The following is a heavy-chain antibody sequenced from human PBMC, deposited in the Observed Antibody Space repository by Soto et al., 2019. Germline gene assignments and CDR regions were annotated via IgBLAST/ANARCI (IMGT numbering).Heavy chain of an antibody. CDR2: ISSSTSYI. CDR3: ARANRGKVAATRAFDI. CDR1: GFNFSAYG. D-gene: IGHD2-15*01. V-gene: IGHV3-21*01. J-gene: IGHJ3*02. Sequence: GGSLRLSCAASGFNFSAYGMHWVRQAPGTGLEWVSLISSSTSYIYYADSVKGRFTISRDNAKNSLYLQMNSLRAEDTAVYYCARANRGKVAATRAFDIWGQGTMVTVSS.